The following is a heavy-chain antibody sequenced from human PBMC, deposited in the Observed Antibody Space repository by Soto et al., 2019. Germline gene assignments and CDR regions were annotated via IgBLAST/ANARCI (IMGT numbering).Heavy chain of an antibody. D-gene: IGHD2-2*01. CDR1: GYTFTSCG. V-gene: IGHV1-18*04. J-gene: IGHJ6*02. Sequence: ASVKVSCKASGYTFTSCGISWVRQAPGQGLEWMGWISAYNGNTNYAQKLQGRVTMTTDTSTSTAYMELRSLRSDDTAVYYCARYCSSTSCSKYYYYGMDVWGQGTTVTVSS. CDR3: ARYCSSTSCSKYYYYGMDV. CDR2: ISAYNGNT.